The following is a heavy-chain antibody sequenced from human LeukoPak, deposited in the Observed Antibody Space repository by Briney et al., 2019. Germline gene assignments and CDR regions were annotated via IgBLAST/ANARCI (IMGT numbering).Heavy chain of an antibody. Sequence: GGSLRLSCAASGFTFSSYGMHWVRQAPGKGLEWVAVIWYDGSNKYYADSVKGRFTISRDNSKNTLYLQMNSLRAEDTAVYYCARDPGRYSSGWYYIDYWGQGTLVTVSS. J-gene: IGHJ4*02. V-gene: IGHV3-33*01. CDR2: IWYDGSNK. CDR1: GFTFSSYG. CDR3: ARDPGRYSSGWYYIDY. D-gene: IGHD6-19*01.